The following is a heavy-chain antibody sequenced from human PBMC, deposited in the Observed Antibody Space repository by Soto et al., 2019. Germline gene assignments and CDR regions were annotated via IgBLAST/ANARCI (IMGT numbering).Heavy chain of an antibody. CDR3: ARGSGYYYWDDY. CDR1: GYTYTSYA. Sequence: ASVKVSCKASGYTYTSYAMHWVRQAPGQRLEWMGWINAGNGNTKYSQKFQGRVTITRDTSASTAYMELSSLRSEDTAVYYCARGSGYYYWDDYWGQGTLVTVSS. J-gene: IGHJ4*02. D-gene: IGHD3-22*01. V-gene: IGHV1-3*01. CDR2: INAGNGNT.